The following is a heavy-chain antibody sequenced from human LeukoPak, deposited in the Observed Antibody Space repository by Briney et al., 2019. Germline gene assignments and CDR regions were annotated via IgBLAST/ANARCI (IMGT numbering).Heavy chain of an antibody. J-gene: IGHJ4*02. CDR2: IYPGDSDT. V-gene: IGHV5-51*01. CDR3: ARSMVRGGYFRSIDY. D-gene: IGHD3-10*01. Sequence: PGESLKISCKGSGYSFTSYWIGWVRQMPGKGLEWMGIIYPGDSDTRYSPSFQGQVTISADKSISTAYLQWSSLKASDTAMYYCARSMVRGGYFRSIDYWGQGTLVTVSS. CDR1: GYSFTSYW.